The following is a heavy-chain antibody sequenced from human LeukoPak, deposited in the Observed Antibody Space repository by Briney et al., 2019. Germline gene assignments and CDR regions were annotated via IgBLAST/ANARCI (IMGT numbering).Heavy chain of an antibody. Sequence: ASVKVSCKASGYTFTSYDINGVRQATGQGLEWMGWMNPNSGNTGYAQKFQGRVTMTRDMSTSTVYMELSSLRSEDTAVYYCASRAMVRGVGYYYMDVWGKGTTVTVSS. V-gene: IGHV1-8*02. D-gene: IGHD3-10*01. CDR2: MNPNSGNT. CDR3: ASRAMVRGVGYYYMDV. CDR1: GYTFTSYD. J-gene: IGHJ6*03.